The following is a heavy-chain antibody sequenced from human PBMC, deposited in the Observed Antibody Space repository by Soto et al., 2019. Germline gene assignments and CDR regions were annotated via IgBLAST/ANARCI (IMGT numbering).Heavy chain of an antibody. CDR3: ARDAGIVVVVAATYWFDP. J-gene: IGHJ5*02. CDR2: TNPNSGGT. Sequence: GASVKVSCKASGYTFTGYYMHWVRQAPGQGLEWMGWTNPNSGGTNYAQKFQGRVTMTRDTSISTAYMELSRLRSDDTAVYYCARDAGIVVVVAATYWFDPWGQGTLVTVSS. V-gene: IGHV1-2*02. D-gene: IGHD2-15*01. CDR1: GYTFTGYY.